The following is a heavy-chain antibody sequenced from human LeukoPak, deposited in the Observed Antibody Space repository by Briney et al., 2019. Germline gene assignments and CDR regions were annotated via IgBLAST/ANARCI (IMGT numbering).Heavy chain of an antibody. CDR3: ARKLPVARFWKLGNWFDP. CDR2: MNPNSGNT. Sequence: GASVKVSCKASGYTFTSYDINWVRQATGQGLEWMGWMNPNSGNTGYAQKFQGRVTMTRSTSISTAYMELSSLRSEDTAVYYCARKLPVARFWKLGNWFDPWGQGTLVTVSS. CDR1: GYTFTSYD. D-gene: IGHD3-3*01. V-gene: IGHV1-8*01. J-gene: IGHJ5*02.